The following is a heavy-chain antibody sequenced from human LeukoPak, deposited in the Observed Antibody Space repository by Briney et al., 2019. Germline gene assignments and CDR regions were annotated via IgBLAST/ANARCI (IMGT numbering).Heavy chain of an antibody. CDR3: ALGTTVPNY. D-gene: IGHD4-11*01. V-gene: IGHV3-30*03. J-gene: IGHJ4*02. Sequence: GRSLRLSCAASGFTFSSYGMHWVRQAPGKGLEWVAVISSDGSNKNYADSVKGRFTISRDNSKNTLYLQMNSLRGEDTAVFYCALGTTVPNYWGQGTLVTVSS. CDR1: GFTFSSYG. CDR2: ISSDGSNK.